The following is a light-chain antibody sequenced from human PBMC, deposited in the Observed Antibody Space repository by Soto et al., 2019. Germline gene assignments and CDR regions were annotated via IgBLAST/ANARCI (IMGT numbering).Light chain of an antibody. J-gene: IGLJ3*02. V-gene: IGLV2-14*03. CDR1: SSDVGAYNY. Sequence: QSALTQPASVSGSPGQSITISCTGTSSDVGAYNYVSWYQQHPGKAPKLMIYDVSNRPSGVSDRFSGSKSGNTASLTISGLQAEDEADYYCSSSTTSSPMFGGGTKLTVL. CDR2: DVS. CDR3: SSSTTSSPM.